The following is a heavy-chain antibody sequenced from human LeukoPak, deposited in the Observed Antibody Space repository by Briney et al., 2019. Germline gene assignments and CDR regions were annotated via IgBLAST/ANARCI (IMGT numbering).Heavy chain of an antibody. Sequence: GGSLRLSCAASGFTFSSYSMNWVRQAPGKGLEWVSYISSSSSTIYYADSVKGRFTISRDNAKNSLYLQMNSLRAEDTAVYYCARDGGGQWLVLYGMDVWGQGTTVTVSS. D-gene: IGHD6-19*01. CDR3: ARDGGGQWLVLYGMDV. V-gene: IGHV3-48*01. CDR2: ISSSSSTI. CDR1: GFTFSSYS. J-gene: IGHJ6*02.